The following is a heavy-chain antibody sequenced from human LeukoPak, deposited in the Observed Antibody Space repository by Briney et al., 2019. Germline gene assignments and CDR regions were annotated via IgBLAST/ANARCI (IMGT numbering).Heavy chain of an antibody. Sequence: PGGSLRLSCAASGFTVSSKYMSWVRQAPGKGLEWVSVIHSGGRAYYADSVKGRSTTSRDNSKNTLDLQMDSLSVEDTAVYYCVGVETITMVRGASGDVWGKGTTVTVSS. CDR1: GFTVSSKY. D-gene: IGHD3-10*01. CDR2: IHSGGRA. CDR3: VGVETITMVRGASGDV. V-gene: IGHV3-66*02. J-gene: IGHJ6*04.